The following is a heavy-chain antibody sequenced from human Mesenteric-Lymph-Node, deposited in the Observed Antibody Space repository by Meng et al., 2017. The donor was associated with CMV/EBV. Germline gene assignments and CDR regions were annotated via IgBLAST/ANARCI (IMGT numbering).Heavy chain of an antibody. Sequence: GESLKISCQASGYRFSSHWIGWVRQIPGKGLEWLGIMYPGNSDTRYSPSFQGQVTISVDKSTSTAYLKWSSLKASDTAIYYCARRVAATDLTGYYGMDVWGQGTSVTAP. CDR1: GYRFSSHW. D-gene: IGHD2-2*03. J-gene: IGHJ6*02. CDR3: ARRVAATDLTGYYGMDV. V-gene: IGHV5-51*01. CDR2: MYPGNSDT.